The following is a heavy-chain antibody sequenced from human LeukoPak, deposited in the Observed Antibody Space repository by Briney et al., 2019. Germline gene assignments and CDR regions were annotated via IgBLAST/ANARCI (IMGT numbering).Heavy chain of an antibody. CDR2: IKQDGSDK. J-gene: IGHJ4*02. CDR3: AKDYSGSPDY. CDR1: GFTLSSYW. Sequence: GGSLRLSCAASGFTLSSYWMNWVRQAPGKGLEWVANIKQDGSDKFYVDSVKGRFTISRDNGKNSLYLQMNSLRVEDTAVYYCAKDYSGSPDYWGQGTLVTVSS. D-gene: IGHD3-10*01. V-gene: IGHV3-7*03.